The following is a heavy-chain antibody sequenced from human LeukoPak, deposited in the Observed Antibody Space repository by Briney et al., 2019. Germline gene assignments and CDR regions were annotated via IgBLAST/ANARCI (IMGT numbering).Heavy chain of an antibody. CDR1: GFTFSSYA. Sequence: GGSLRLSCAASGFTFSSYAVNWVRQAPGKGLEWVSTISDSGTSTYYADSVKGRFTISRDNSKNTLYLQMHSLKADDTAVYYCAKALTVAGSRWGQGTLVTVSS. J-gene: IGHJ4*02. CDR2: ISDSGTST. CDR3: AKALTVAGSR. D-gene: IGHD6-19*01. V-gene: IGHV3-23*01.